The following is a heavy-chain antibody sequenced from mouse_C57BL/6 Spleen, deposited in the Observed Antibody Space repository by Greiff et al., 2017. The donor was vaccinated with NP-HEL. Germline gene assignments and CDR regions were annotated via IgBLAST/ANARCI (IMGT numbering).Heavy chain of an antibody. CDR3: ARHVGSSQGAWFAY. CDR1: GFTFSSYG. CDR2: ISSGGSYT. V-gene: IGHV5-6*02. D-gene: IGHD1-1*01. Sequence: EVKLVESGGDLVKPGGSLKLSCAASGFTFSSYGMSWVRQTPDKRLEWVATISSGGSYTYYPDSVKGRFTISRDNAKNTLYLQMSSLKSEDTAMYYCARHVGSSQGAWFAYWGQGTLVTVSA. J-gene: IGHJ3*01.